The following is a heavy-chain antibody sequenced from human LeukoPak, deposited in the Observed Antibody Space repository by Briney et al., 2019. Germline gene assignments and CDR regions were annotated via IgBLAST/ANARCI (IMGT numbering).Heavy chain of an antibody. CDR2: ISPTGSTT. D-gene: IGHD6-6*01. CDR1: GFSFSRHW. V-gene: IGHV3-74*01. Sequence: GGSLRLSCIASGFSFSRHWMHWARQLPGKGLVWVSRISPTGSTTSYADSVKGRFTVSRDNAKNTLYLQVNNLRAEDTAVYYCARGPNSNWSGLDFWGQGTLFTVSS. CDR3: ARGPNSNWSGLDF. J-gene: IGHJ4*02.